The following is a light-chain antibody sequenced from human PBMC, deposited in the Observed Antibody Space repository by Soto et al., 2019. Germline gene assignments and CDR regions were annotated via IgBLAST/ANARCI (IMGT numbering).Light chain of an antibody. CDR2: GAS. CDR3: QHYNNWPPTWT. V-gene: IGKV3-15*01. CDR1: QSVGSN. J-gene: IGKJ1*01. Sequence: EMVMTQSPATLSVSPGDRATLSCRDIQSVGSNLAWYQQKPGRAPRLLXYGASTRATGIPARFSGSGSGTEFTLTISSLQSEDFAVYYCQHYNNWPPTWTFGQGTKVDIK.